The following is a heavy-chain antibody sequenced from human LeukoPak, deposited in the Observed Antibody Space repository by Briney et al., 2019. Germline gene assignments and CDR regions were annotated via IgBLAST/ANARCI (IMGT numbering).Heavy chain of an antibody. J-gene: IGHJ4*02. Sequence: ASVKVSCKASGYTFTSYGISWVRQAPGQGLEWMGVINPSGGSTTYAQKFQGRLTMTRDTSTSTVYMELSSLRSEDTAVYYCARLQPMPRVFDYWGQGTLVTVSS. V-gene: IGHV1-46*01. CDR1: GYTFTSYG. CDR3: ARLQPMPRVFDY. D-gene: IGHD2-2*01. CDR2: INPSGGST.